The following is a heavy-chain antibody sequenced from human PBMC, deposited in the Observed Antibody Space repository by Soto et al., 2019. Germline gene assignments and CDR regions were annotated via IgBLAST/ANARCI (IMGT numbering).Heavy chain of an antibody. Sequence: QVQLVQSGAEVKKPGSSVKVSCKASGGTFSSYAISWVRQAPGQGLEWMGGIIPTFGTANYAQKVQGRVTITADESTSTAEMELSILGSEDTAVYYCARDPGMYKWNYDPNWFDPWGQGTLVTVSS. CDR3: ARDPGMYKWNYDPNWFDP. CDR2: IIPTFGTA. J-gene: IGHJ5*02. D-gene: IGHD1-7*01. V-gene: IGHV1-69*01. CDR1: GGTFSSYA.